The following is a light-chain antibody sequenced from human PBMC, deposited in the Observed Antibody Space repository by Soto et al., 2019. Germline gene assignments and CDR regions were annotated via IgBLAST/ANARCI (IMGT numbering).Light chain of an antibody. Sequence: TQAPSSLSASVGDRVTITCRAGQDVVNYLNWYQQKPGQAPRLLIYDASNGATGIPARFSGSGSGTDFTLTISSLEPEDFAVYYCQQRSNWLWTFGQGTKVDI. CDR1: QDVVNY. CDR3: QQRSNWLWT. J-gene: IGKJ1*01. V-gene: IGKV3-11*01. CDR2: DAS.